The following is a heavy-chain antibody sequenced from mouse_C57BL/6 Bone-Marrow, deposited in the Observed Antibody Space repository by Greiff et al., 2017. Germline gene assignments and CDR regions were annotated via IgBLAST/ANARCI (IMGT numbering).Heavy chain of an antibody. D-gene: IGHD2-3*01. CDR3: ARGWLLRSY. CDR1: GYTFTSYW. CDR2: IDPSDSYT. J-gene: IGHJ2*01. V-gene: IGHV1-50*01. Sequence: HPQQRFSSLFNPFSSFKLSCKSSGYTFTSYWMQWVKQRPGQGLEWIGEIDPSDSYTNYNQKFKGKATLTVDTSSSTAYMQLSSLTSEDSAVYYCARGWLLRSYWGQGTTLTVSS.